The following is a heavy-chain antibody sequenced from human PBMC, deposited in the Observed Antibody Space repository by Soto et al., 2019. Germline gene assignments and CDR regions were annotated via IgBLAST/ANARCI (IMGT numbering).Heavy chain of an antibody. CDR1: GYTFTSYC. J-gene: IGHJ6*03. CDR2: INPSGGST. CDR3: ARGYGDFYYYYYMDV. V-gene: IGHV1-46*03. D-gene: IGHD4-17*01. Sequence: GASVKVSCKASGYTFTSYCMHWVRQAPGQGLEWMGIINPSGGSTSYAQKFQGRVTMTRDTSTSTVYMELSSLRSEDTAVYYCARGYGDFYYYYYMDVWGKGTTVTVSS.